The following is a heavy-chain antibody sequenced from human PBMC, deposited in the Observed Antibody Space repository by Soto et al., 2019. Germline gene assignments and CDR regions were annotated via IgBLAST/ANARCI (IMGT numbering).Heavy chain of an antibody. V-gene: IGHV4-34*01. CDR2: INHSGST. D-gene: IGHD3-10*01. J-gene: IGHJ5*02. CDR1: GGSFSGYY. CDR3: ARGSRITMVRGVILLARFDP. Sequence: KASETLSLTCAVYGGSFSGYYWSWIRQPPGKGLEWIGEINHSGSTNYNPSLKSRVTISVDTSKNQFSLKLSSVTAADTAVYYCARGSRITMVRGVILLARFDPWGQGTLVTVSS.